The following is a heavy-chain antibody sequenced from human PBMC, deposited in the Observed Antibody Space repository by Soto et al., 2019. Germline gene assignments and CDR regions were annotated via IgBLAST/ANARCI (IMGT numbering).Heavy chain of an antibody. CDR2: ISGSDGRT. CDR3: ARDQDDYGDSVLGDSYYYHSYGLDV. D-gene: IGHD4-17*01. Sequence: QLLESGGGLVPPGGSLRLSCAASGFTFSNYAMSWVRQAPDKGLEWVAGISGSDGRTFHADPVKGRFTISRDNSRNTLYLQMSRLRAQDTAVYYCARDQDDYGDSVLGDSYYYHSYGLDVWGQGTTVNVSS. J-gene: IGHJ6*02. V-gene: IGHV3-23*01. CDR1: GFTFSNYA.